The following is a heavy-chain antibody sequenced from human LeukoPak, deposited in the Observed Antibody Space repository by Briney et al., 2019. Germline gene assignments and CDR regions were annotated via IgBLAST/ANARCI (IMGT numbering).Heavy chain of an antibody. CDR1: GGSISSYY. CDR2: IYSSGTT. CDR3: ASAVRYYDISD. D-gene: IGHD3-9*01. V-gene: IGHV4-59*01. J-gene: IGHJ4*02. Sequence: SETLSLTCTVSGGSISSYYWSWIRQPPGKGLEWIGYIYSSGTTNYNPSLESRVTISVDTSKNQFSLKLNSVTAADTAVYYCASAVRYYDISDWGQGTLVTVSS.